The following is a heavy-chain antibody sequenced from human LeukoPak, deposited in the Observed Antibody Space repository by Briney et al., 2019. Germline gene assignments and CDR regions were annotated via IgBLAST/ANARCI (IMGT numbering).Heavy chain of an antibody. D-gene: IGHD3-16*01. V-gene: IGHV3-30*18. CDR2: ISYDGSNK. CDR1: GFTFSSYG. CDR3: AKDRDLYYVWGSYSSV. Sequence: PGRSLRLSCAASGFTFSSYGVHWVRQAPGKGLEWVAVISYDGSNKYYADSVKGRFTISRDNSKNTLYLQMNSLRAEDTAVYYCAKDRDLYYVWGSYSSVWGQGTLVTVSS. J-gene: IGHJ4*02.